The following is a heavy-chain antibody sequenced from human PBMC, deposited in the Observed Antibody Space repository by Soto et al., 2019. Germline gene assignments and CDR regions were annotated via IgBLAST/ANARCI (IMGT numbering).Heavy chain of an antibody. CDR2: ITADRTNT. CDR3: ARDRSVNDY. CDR1: GYPFNSYG. Sequence: QVQLMQSGAEVKKPGASVNVSCKASGYPFNSYGISWVRQAPGQGLEWMGWITADRTNTNYAQKFQGRVTMTTDTSTSTAYMELTNLISDDTAVYYCARDRSVNDYWGQGTLVTVSS. V-gene: IGHV1-18*01. J-gene: IGHJ4*02.